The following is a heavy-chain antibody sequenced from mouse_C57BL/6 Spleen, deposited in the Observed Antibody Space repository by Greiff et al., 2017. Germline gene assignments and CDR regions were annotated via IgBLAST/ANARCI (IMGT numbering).Heavy chain of an antibody. CDR1: GYTFTSYW. V-gene: IGHV1-55*01. CDR3: ARWHSSGYVFDY. D-gene: IGHD3-1*01. J-gene: IGHJ2*01. Sequence: QVQLKQPGAELVKPGASVKMSCKASGYTFTSYWITWVKQRPGQGLEWIGDIYPGSGSTNYNEKFKSKATLTVDTSSSTAYMQLSSLTSEDSAVYYCARWHSSGYVFDYWGQGTTLTVSS. CDR2: IYPGSGST.